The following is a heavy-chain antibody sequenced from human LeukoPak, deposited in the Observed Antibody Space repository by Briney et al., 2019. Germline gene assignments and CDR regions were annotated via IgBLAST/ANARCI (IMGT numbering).Heavy chain of an antibody. Sequence: SQTLSLTCTVSGGSISSGSYYWSWIRQPAGKGLEWIGRIYTSGSTNYNPPLKSRVTISVDTSKNQFSLKLSSVTAADTAVYYCARGDYYDSSGYYFDYWGQGTLVTVSS. V-gene: IGHV4-61*02. J-gene: IGHJ4*02. CDR1: GGSISSGSYY. CDR2: IYTSGST. D-gene: IGHD3-22*01. CDR3: ARGDYYDSSGYYFDY.